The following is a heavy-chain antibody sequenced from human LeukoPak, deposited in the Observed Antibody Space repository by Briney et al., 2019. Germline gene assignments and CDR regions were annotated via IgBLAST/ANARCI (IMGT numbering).Heavy chain of an antibody. CDR3: ARGRDYMDV. D-gene: IGHD5-24*01. CDR2: INHSGST. J-gene: IGHJ6*03. CDR1: GGSFSGYY. V-gene: IGHV4-34*01. Sequence: PSETLSLTCAVYGGSFSGYYWSWIRQPPGKGLEWIGEINHSGSTNYNPSLKSRVTISVDTSKNQFSLKLSSVTVADTAVYYWARGRDYMDVWGKGTTVTVSS.